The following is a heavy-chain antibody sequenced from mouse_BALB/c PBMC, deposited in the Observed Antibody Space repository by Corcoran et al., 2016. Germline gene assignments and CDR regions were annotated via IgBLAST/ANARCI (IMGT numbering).Heavy chain of an antibody. CDR1: GYTFTNYG. CDR2: INTYTGEP. V-gene: IGHV9-1*02. Sequence: QIQLVQSGPELKKTGETVKISCKASGYTFTNYGMNWVKQAPGKGLKWMGWINTYTGEPTYADDFKGRFAFSLETSASTAYLQINNLKNEDMATYFCASGGITPFAYGGPGTLFTLSA. J-gene: IGHJ3*01. CDR3: ASGGITPFAY. D-gene: IGHD2-4*01.